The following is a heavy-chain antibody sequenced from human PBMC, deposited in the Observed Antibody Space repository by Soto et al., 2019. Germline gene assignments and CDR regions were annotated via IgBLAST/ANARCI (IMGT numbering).Heavy chain of an antibody. Sequence: TGGSLRLSCAASGFTFSSYAMSWVRQAPGKGLEWVSAISGSGGSTYYADSVKGRFTISRDNSKNTLYLQMNSLRAEDTAVYYCAKDGAAADNHYYRLAVWGQGTTVTVSS. CDR1: GFTFSSYA. CDR2: ISGSGGST. V-gene: IGHV3-23*01. D-gene: IGHD6-13*01. J-gene: IGHJ6*02. CDR3: AKDGAAADNHYYRLAV.